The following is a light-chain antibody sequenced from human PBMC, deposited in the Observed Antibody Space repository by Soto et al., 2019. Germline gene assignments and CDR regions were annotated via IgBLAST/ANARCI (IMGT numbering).Light chain of an antibody. J-gene: IGKJ1*01. CDR1: QSINTW. CDR3: QQYITFSRT. CDR2: DGS. Sequence: DIQMTQSPSTLSASVGDRVTITCRASQSINTWLAWYQQKPGKAPKLLIYDGSTLERGVPSRFSGSGSGTEFTLTISGLQPDDLATFYCQQYITFSRTFGLGTEVEVK. V-gene: IGKV1-5*03.